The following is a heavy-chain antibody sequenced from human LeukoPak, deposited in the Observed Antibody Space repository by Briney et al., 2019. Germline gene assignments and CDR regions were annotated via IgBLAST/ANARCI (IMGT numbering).Heavy chain of an antibody. CDR2: IYPGDSDT. CDR1: GYSFTSYW. D-gene: IGHD3-10*01. J-gene: IGHJ4*02. Sequence: ESLKISCKGSGYSFTSYWIGWVRQMPGKGLEWMGIIYPGDSDTRYSPSFQGQVTISADKSISTAYLQWSSLKASDTAMYYCARLLGITMVRGVWLDYWGQGTLVTVSS. V-gene: IGHV5-51*01. CDR3: ARLLGITMVRGVWLDY.